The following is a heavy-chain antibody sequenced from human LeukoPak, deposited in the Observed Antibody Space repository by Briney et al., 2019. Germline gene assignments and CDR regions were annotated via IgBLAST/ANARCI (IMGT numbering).Heavy chain of an antibody. CDR2: IGVNGGNT. D-gene: IGHD6-13*01. V-gene: IGHV3-23*01. CDR1: GFTFRGYA. J-gene: IGHJ4*02. CDR3: AKDLGIAAAGLDY. Sequence: GGSLRLSCAASGFTFRGYAMSWVRQAPGKGLEWVSTIGVNGGNTYYADSVKGRFTISRDNSKNTLYLQMNSLRAEDTAVYYCAKDLGIAAAGLDYWGQGTLVTVSS.